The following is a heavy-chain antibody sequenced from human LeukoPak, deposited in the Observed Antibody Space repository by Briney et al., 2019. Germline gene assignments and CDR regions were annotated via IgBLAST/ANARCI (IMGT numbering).Heavy chain of an antibody. CDR2: ISSSSSYI. V-gene: IGHV3-21*01. CDR3: ASGHTAMDLDY. CDR1: GFTFSSYS. Sequence: GGSLRLSCAASGFTFSSYSMNWVRQAPGRGREWVSSISSSSSYIYYADSVKGRFTISRDNAKNSLYLQMNSLRAEDTAVYYCASGHTAMDLDYWGQGTLVTVSS. J-gene: IGHJ4*02. D-gene: IGHD5-18*01.